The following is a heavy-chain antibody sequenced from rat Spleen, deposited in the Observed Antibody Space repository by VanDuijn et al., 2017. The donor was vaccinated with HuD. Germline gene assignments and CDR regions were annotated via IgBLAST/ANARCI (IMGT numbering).Heavy chain of an antibody. CDR2: INSAGST. Sequence: EVQPQESGPGLVKPSQSLSLTCSVTGYSIKSSYRWNWIRKFPGNKLEWMGYINSAGSTNYNPAIKSQIAISRDTSKNQFFLQVDSVTTEDTATYYCAAAGTRVSRFAYWGQGTLVTVSS. D-gene: IGHD1-4*01. V-gene: IGHV3-3*01. J-gene: IGHJ3*01. CDR1: GYSIKSSYR. CDR3: AAAGTRVSRFAY.